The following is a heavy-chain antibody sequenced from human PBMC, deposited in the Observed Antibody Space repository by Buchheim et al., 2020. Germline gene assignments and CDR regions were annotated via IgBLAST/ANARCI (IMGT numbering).Heavy chain of an antibody. CDR1: RFTFSSYS. V-gene: IGHV3-48*02. CDR2: ISSGNTITT. J-gene: IGHJ4*02. Sequence: DVQLVESGGGLIQPGGSLRLSCAASRFTFSSYSMNWVRQAPGKGLEWVSYISSGNTITTHYAESVLGRFTISRDNAKNSLYLQMNSLRDEDTAVYYCARRGVREFDYWGQGTL. CDR3: ARRGVREFDY. D-gene: IGHD1-26*01.